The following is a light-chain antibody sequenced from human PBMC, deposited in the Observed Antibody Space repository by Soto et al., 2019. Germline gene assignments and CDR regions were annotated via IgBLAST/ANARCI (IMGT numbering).Light chain of an antibody. Sequence: EVVMTQSPATLSVSPGERSTLSCRASQSVGSDLAWYLQKSGQAPRLLVYGASNRASGIPARFSGSGSGTVFTLTVTNVQSGDFAVYFCQQYFHWPRAFGQGTRLEIK. CDR2: GAS. CDR3: QQYFHWPRA. V-gene: IGKV3-15*01. CDR1: QSVGSD. J-gene: IGKJ5*01.